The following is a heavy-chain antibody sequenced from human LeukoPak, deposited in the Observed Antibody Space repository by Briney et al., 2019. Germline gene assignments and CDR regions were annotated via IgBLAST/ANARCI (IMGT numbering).Heavy chain of an antibody. J-gene: IGHJ4*02. CDR3: TRGSVAHSFDY. Sequence: PGGSLRLSCAASGFTFTKAWMSWVRQAPGKRVEWVGHINPSSDSGTTDYAAPVKGRFSISRDDSKNTLHLQMNRLKTEDTAVYYCTRGSVAHSFDYWGQGTLVTVSS. CDR1: GFTFTKAW. CDR2: INPSSDSGTT. D-gene: IGHD6-19*01. V-gene: IGHV3-15*01.